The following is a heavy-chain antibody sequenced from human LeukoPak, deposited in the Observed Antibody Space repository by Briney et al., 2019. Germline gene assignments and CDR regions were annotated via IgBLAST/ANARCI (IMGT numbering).Heavy chain of an antibody. V-gene: IGHV3-74*01. J-gene: IGHJ4*02. CDR2: INSDGSST. CDR1: GFTFSSYW. CDR3: ASTDYDILTGYEY. D-gene: IGHD3-9*01. Sequence: GGSLRLSCAASGFTFSSYWMHWVRQAPGKGLVWVSRINSDGSSTSYADSVKGRFTISRDNAKNTLYLQMNSLKAEDTAAYYCASTDYDILTGYEYWGQGTLVTVSS.